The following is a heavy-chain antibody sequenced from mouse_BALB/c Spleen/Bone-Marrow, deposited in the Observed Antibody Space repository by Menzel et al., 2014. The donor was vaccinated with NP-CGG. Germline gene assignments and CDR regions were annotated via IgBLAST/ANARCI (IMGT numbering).Heavy chain of an antibody. CDR1: GFNIXDTY. D-gene: IGHD1-1*01. J-gene: IGHJ2*01. CDR3: ARYYYGFYYDY. Sequence: EVMLVESGAELVKPGASVKLSCTASGFNIXDTYMHWVKQRPEQGLEWIGRIDPANGNTKYDPKFQGKATITADTSSNTAYLQLSSLTSEDTAVYYCARYYYGFYYDYWGQGTILTVSS. CDR2: IDPANGNT. V-gene: IGHV14-3*02.